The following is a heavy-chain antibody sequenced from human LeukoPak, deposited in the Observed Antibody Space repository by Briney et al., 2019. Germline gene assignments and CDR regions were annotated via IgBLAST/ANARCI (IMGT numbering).Heavy chain of an antibody. CDR1: GFTFSSYS. CDR2: ISSSSSYI. CDR3: ARANGDFTHYYYMDV. V-gene: IGHV3-21*01. J-gene: IGHJ6*03. Sequence: PGGSLRLSCAASGFTFSSYSMNWVRQAPGKGLEWDSSISSSSSYIYYADSVKGRFTISRDNAKNSLYLQMNSLRAEDTAVYYCARANGDFTHYYYMDVWGKGTTVTVSS. D-gene: IGHD7-27*01.